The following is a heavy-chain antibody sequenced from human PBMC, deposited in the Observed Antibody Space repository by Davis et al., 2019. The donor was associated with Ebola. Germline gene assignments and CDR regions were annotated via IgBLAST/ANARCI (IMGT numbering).Heavy chain of an antibody. V-gene: IGHV3-53*01. CDR2: LYSGGSA. CDR3: AKDTPNIWFDV. J-gene: IGHJ3*01. CDR1: GLTVSSTY. Sequence: PGGSLRLSCSASGLTVSSTYMNWVRQAPGKGLEWVSVLYSGGSAYYADSVKGRFTISRDNSKNTLHLQMNSLRVEDTAIYYCAKDTPNIWFDVWGQGTMVAVSS. D-gene: IGHD2-15*01.